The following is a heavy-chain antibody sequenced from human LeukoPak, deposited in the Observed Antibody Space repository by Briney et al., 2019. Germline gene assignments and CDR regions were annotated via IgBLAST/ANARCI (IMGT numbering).Heavy chain of an antibody. Sequence: PSETLSLTCTVSGGSISSYYWSWLPQPAGRGVECIGRMYISGSTNYNPSLESRVTLSLDTSKNHFFLELSSVAAADTAVYYCARDLGWFDPWGQGTLVTVSS. D-gene: IGHD3-16*01. CDR3: ARDLGWFDP. J-gene: IGHJ5*02. V-gene: IGHV4-4*07. CDR1: GGSISSYY. CDR2: MYISGST.